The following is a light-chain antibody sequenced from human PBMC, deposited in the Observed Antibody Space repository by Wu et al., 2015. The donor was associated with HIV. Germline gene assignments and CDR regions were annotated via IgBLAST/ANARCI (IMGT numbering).Light chain of an antibody. CDR2: AAS. J-gene: IGKJ2*03. V-gene: IGKV3-15*01. Sequence: ERLMTQSPATLSVSPGEKATLFCRASQSVNTHLAWYQQRPGQAPRLLIYAASTRATGVPARFSGGGSGTDFILTISRLEPEDFAVYYCQQYDRSPPLYSFGQGTKLEI. CDR3: QQYDRSPPLYS. CDR1: QSVNTH.